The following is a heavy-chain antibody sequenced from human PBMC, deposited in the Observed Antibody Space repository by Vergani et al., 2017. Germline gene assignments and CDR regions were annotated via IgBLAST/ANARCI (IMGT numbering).Heavy chain of an antibody. CDR1: GESIRSGSHY. CDR2: IHTGGST. J-gene: IGHJ4*02. CDR3: ARSRPYCTSGSCPAI. V-gene: IGHV4-61*02. D-gene: IGHD2-15*01. Sequence: QVQLQESGPGLVKPSETLSLTCTVSGESIRSGSHYWSWIRQPAGKGPEWIGHIHTGGSTDLNPSFKSRVSISVDTSKSQFSLKLNSVTVADTAVYYCARSRPYCTSGSCPAIWGQGTRVTVSS.